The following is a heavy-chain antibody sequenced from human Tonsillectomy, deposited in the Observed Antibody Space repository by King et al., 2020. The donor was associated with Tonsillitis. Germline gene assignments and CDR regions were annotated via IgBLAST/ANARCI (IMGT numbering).Heavy chain of an antibody. Sequence: VQLQQSGPGLVKPSQTLSLTCVISGDSISSNSASWNWIRPSPSRGLEWLGRTYYRFKWFNDYELSVKSRMTISPDTSKNQVSLHLNSVTPEDTAVYYCARGALWLHDSNYFDYWGQGTLITVSS. V-gene: IGHV6-1*01. CDR3: ARGALWLHDSNYFDY. J-gene: IGHJ4*02. CDR2: TYYRFKWFN. CDR1: GDSISSNSAS. D-gene: IGHD5-24*01.